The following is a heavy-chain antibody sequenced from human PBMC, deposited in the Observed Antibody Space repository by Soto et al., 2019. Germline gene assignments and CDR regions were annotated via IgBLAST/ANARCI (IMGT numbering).Heavy chain of an antibody. CDR1: GFTFSNYA. CDR2: ISYNGVNT. J-gene: IGHJ6*02. Sequence: QVQLVESGGGVVQPGRSLSLSCAASGFTFSNYAMHWVRQAPGKGLEWVALISYNGVNTYYADSVKGRFTISRDNSRYTLHLQMNSLRPEDTAVYYCATDPSYCGGDGCYSAYYGMDDWGQGTTVTVSS. D-gene: IGHD2-21*01. V-gene: IGHV3-30-3*01. CDR3: ATDPSYCGGDGCYSAYYGMDD.